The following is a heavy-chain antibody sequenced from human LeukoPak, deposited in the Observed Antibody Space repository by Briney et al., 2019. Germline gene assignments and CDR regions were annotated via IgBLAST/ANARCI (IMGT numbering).Heavy chain of an antibody. CDR2: IYYSGST. CDR3: ASGNYGDYVPGWDY. D-gene: IGHD4-17*01. V-gene: IGHV4-59*08. Sequence: PSETLSLTCTVPRGSISGYYWSWIRQPPGKGLEWIGYIYYSGSTNYNPSLKSRVTISVDTSKNQFSLKLSSVTAADTAVYYCASGNYGDYVPGWDYWGQGTLVTVSS. CDR1: RGSISGYY. J-gene: IGHJ4*02.